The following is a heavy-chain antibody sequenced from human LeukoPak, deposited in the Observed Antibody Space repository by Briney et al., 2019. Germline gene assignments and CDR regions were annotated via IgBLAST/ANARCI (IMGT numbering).Heavy chain of an antibody. D-gene: IGHD3-22*01. CDR1: GYTFTGYY. CDR2: INPNSGGT. V-gene: IGHV1-2*02. Sequence: ASVKASCKPSGYTFTGYYMHWVRPAPGQRLEWVGWINPNSGGTNYAQKFQGRVTMTRDTSISTAYMELSRLRSDDTAVYYCARMRAVPYYESSGRFDYWGQGTLVTVSS. J-gene: IGHJ4*02. CDR3: ARMRAVPYYESSGRFDY.